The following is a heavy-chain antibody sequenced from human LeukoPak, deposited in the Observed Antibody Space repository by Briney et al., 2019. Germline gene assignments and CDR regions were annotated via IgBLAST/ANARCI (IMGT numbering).Heavy chain of an antibody. CDR3: ARGVEGLELQVVGRDYFDY. V-gene: IGHV4-34*01. D-gene: IGHD1-7*01. J-gene: IGHJ4*02. Sequence: SETLSLTCAVYGGSFSGYYWSWIRQPPGKGLGWIGEINHSGSTNYNPSLKSRVTISVDTSKNQFSLKLSSVTAADTAVYYCARGVEGLELQVVGRDYFDYWGQGTLVTVSS. CDR1: GGSFSGYY. CDR2: INHSGST.